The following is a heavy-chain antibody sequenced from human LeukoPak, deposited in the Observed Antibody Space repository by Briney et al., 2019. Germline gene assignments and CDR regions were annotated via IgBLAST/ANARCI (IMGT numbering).Heavy chain of an antibody. CDR2: IYYSGST. V-gene: IGHV4-39*01. J-gene: IGHJ4*02. D-gene: IGHD3-22*01. CDR3: ASEDSSGYYYSDY. Sequence: SETLSLTCTVSGGSISSSSYYWGWIRQPPGKGLEWIGSIYYSGSTYYNPSLKSRVTISVDTSKNQFSLKPSSVTAADTAVYYCASEDSSGYYYSDYWGQGTLVTVSS. CDR1: GGSISSSSYY.